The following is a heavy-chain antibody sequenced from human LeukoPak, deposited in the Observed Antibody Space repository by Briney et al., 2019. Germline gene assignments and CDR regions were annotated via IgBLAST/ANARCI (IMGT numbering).Heavy chain of an antibody. D-gene: IGHD6-13*01. CDR1: GFTFSNYA. CDR2: ISYDGNNK. J-gene: IGHJ4*02. Sequence: GGSLRLSCAASGFTFSNYAMHWVRQAPGKGLEWVAVISYDGNNKYYADSVKGRFTISRDNSKNTLYLQMNSLRPENTAVYYCARDSGSTSWSIDYWGQGTLVTVSS. CDR3: ARDSGSTSWSIDY. V-gene: IGHV3-30-3*01.